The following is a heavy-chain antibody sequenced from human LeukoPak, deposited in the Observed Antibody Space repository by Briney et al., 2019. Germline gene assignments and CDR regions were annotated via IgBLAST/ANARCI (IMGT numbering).Heavy chain of an antibody. D-gene: IGHD3-22*01. CDR2: IYYSGST. CDR1: GGSISSGDYY. J-gene: IGHJ5*02. CDR3: ARAARYDSSSNPFDP. V-gene: IGHV4-30-4*01. Sequence: SQTLSLTCTVSGGSISSGDYYWSWIRQPPGKGLEWIGYIYYSGSTYYNPSLKSRVTISVDTSKNQFSLKLSSVTAADTAVYYCARAARYDSSSNPFDPWGQGTLVTVSS.